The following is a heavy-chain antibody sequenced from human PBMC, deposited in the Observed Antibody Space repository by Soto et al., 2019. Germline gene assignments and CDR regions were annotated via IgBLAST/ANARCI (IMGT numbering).Heavy chain of an antibody. CDR3: ARGGREIFDAFDI. D-gene: IGHD3-16*01. J-gene: IGHJ3*02. CDR2: ISSSSSYI. V-gene: IGHV3-21*01. Sequence: PGVSLRLSCAASGFTFSSYSMNWVRQAPGKGLEWVSSISSSSSYIYYADSVKGRFTISRDNAKNSLYLQMNSLRPADTAGYYRARGGREIFDAFDIWGQGTMVTVSS. CDR1: GFTFSSYS.